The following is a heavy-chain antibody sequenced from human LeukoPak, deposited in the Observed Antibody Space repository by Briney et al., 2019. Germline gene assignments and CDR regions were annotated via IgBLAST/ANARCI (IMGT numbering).Heavy chain of an antibody. CDR2: IYYSGST. CDR1: GGSISSSSYY. D-gene: IGHD6-13*01. CDR3: ARATVYSSSWYVGYYYYMDV. V-gene: IGHV4-39*07. J-gene: IGHJ6*03. Sequence: SETLSLTCTVSGGSISSSSYYWGWIRQPPGKGLEWIGSIYYSGSTYYNPSLKSRVTISVDTSKNQFSLKLSSVTAADTAVYYCARATVYSSSWYVGYYYYMDVWGKGTTVTVSS.